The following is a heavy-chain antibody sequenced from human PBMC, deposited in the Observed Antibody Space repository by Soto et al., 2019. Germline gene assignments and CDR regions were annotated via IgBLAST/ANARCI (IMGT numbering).Heavy chain of an antibody. CDR1: GFTFDKAW. CDR3: AKDFWSGRPYYMDV. D-gene: IGHD3-3*01. CDR2: IKCKSDGGTT. J-gene: IGHJ6*03. V-gene: IGHV3-15*01. Sequence: PGGSLRLSCVASGFTFDKAWMSWVRQAPGKGLEWVARIKCKSDGGTTDYAVPVKGRFTVSRDNSKNTLYLQMNSLRAEDTAVYYCAKDFWSGRPYYMDVWGKGTTVTVSS.